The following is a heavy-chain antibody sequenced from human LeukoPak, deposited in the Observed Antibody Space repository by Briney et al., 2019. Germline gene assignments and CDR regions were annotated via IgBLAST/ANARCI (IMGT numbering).Heavy chain of an antibody. CDR2: ISAYNGNT. Sequence: GASVKVSCKASGYTFTSYGISWVRQAPGQGLEWMGWISAYNGNTNYAQKFQGRVTMTRDTSISTAYMELSRLRSDDTAVYYCARVRIRIAAAVNNWFDPWGQGTLVTVSS. CDR3: ARVRIRIAAAVNNWFDP. D-gene: IGHD6-13*01. CDR1: GYTFTSYG. J-gene: IGHJ5*02. V-gene: IGHV1-18*01.